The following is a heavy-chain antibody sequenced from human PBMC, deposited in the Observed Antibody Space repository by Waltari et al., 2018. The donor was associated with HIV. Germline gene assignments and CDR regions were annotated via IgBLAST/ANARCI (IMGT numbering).Heavy chain of an antibody. J-gene: IGHJ4*02. Sequence: QVQLVESGGGVVQPGRSLRLSCAASGISFFYCYGMLWVRQAPGKGLEWVTTISYDATTLNYAHSVKGRFTISRDNSKKILYLQMNSLRGEDTAVYYCATDRRQGFYFDNNGERPFASWGQGTLVTVSS. CDR1: GISFFYCYG. CDR2: ISYDATTL. CDR3: ATDRRQGFYFDNNGERPFAS. D-gene: IGHD3-22*01. V-gene: IGHV3-30*03.